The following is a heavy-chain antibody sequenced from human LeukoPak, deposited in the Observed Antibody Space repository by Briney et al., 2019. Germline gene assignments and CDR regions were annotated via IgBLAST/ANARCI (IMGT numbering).Heavy chain of an antibody. CDR3: ARDRGLVPAARGWFDP. CDR2: IYYSGST. V-gene: IGHV4-59*01. CDR1: GGSISSYY. J-gene: IGHJ5*02. D-gene: IGHD2-2*01. Sequence: KSSETLSLTCTVSGGSISSYYWSWIRQPPGKGLEWIGYIYYSGSTNYNPSLKSRVTISVDTSKNQFSLKLSSVTAADTAVYYCARDRGLVPAARGWFDPWGQGTLVTVSS.